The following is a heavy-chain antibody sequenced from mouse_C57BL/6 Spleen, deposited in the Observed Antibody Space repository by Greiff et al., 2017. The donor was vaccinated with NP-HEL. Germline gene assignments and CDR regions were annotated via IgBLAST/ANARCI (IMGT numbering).Heavy chain of an antibody. CDR2: LNPNYGTT. CDR1: GYSFTDYN. CDR3: ARGTYYGSSYPFAY. D-gene: IGHD1-1*01. J-gene: IGHJ3*01. Sequence: EVQLQQSGPELVQPGASVKISCKASGYSFTDYNMNWVKQSHGKSLEWIGVLNPNYGTTSYNQKFKGKATLTVDQSSSTAYMQLNSRTSEDSAVYYCARGTYYGSSYPFAYWGQGTLVTVSA. V-gene: IGHV1-39*01.